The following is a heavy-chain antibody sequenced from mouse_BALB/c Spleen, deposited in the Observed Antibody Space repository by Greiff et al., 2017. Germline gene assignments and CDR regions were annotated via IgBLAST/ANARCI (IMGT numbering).Heavy chain of an antibody. CDR3: ARDGNYHYYAMDY. J-gene: IGHJ4*01. CDR2: IDPETGGT. D-gene: IGHD2-1*01. V-gene: IGHV1-15*01. CDR1: GYTFTDYE. Sequence: VQLQQSGAELVRPGASVTLSCKASGYTFTDYEMHWVKQTPVHGLEWIGAIDPETGGTAYNQKFKGKATLTADKSSSTAFMHLNSLTSEDSAVYYCARDGNYHYYAMDYWGQGTSVTVSS.